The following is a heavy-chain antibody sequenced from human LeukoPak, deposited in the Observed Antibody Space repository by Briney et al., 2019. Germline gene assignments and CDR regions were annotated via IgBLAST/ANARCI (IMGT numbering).Heavy chain of an antibody. D-gene: IGHD6-19*01. CDR2: ISYDGSNK. CDR1: GFTFSSYA. CDR3: ARQYSSGRAFDI. V-gene: IGHV3-30*04. J-gene: IGHJ3*02. Sequence: PGGSLRLSCAASGFTFSSYAMHWVRQAPGKGLEWVAVISYDGSNKYYADSVKGRFTISRDNSKNTLYLQMNSLRAEDTAVYYCARQYSSGRAFDIWGQGTMVTVSS.